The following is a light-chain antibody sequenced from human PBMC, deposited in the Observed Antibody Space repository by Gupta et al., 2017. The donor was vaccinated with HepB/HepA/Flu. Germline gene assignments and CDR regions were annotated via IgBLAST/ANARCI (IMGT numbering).Light chain of an antibody. V-gene: IGLV1-47*01. CDR1: SSNIVSNY. Sequence: QSVLPQPPSASGTPGQRVTIPCSGSSSNIVSNYVYWYQQLPGTAPKLLIYRNNQRPYGVPDRFSGSKSGTSASLAISGLRSEDEADYYCAAWDDSLSGRVFGGGTKLTVL. J-gene: IGLJ3*02. CDR3: AAWDDSLSGRV. CDR2: RNN.